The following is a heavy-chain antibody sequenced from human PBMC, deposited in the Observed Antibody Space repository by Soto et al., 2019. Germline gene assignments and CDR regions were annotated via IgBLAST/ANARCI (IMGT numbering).Heavy chain of an antibody. J-gene: IGHJ4*02. D-gene: IGHD2-2*02. CDR2: IYYSGST. CDR3: ARAPVYCSSTSCYTARWYFDY. V-gene: IGHV4-39*07. Sequence: SETLSLTCTVSGGSISSSSYYWGWIRQPPGKGLEWIGSIYYSGSTYYNPSLKSRVTISVDTSKNQFSLKLSSVTAADTAVYYCARAPVYCSSTSCYTARWYFDYWGQGTLVTVSS. CDR1: GGSISSSSYY.